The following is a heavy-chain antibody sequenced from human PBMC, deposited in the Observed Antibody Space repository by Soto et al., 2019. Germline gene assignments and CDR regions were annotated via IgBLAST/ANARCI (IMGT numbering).Heavy chain of an antibody. Sequence: EVQLLESGGGLAQSGGSLRLSCAASGFTFSSYGMSWVRQAPGKGLEWVSVIRGSGDSTNYADSVKGRFTISRDNSKNTLYLQMNSLRAEDTATYYCAKGYSGYDYLLFDYWGQGTLVTVSS. CDR1: GFTFSSYG. CDR2: IRGSGDST. J-gene: IGHJ4*02. CDR3: AKGYSGYDYLLFDY. D-gene: IGHD5-12*01. V-gene: IGHV3-23*01.